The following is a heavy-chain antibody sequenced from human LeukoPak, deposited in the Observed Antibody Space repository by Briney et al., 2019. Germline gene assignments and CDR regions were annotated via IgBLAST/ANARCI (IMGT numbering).Heavy chain of an antibody. CDR2: ISGSGGST. CDR3: AKDAEYYDILTGFAFDI. J-gene: IGHJ3*02. V-gene: IGHV3-23*01. D-gene: IGHD3-9*01. CDR1: GFTFSSYG. Sequence: GGSLRLSCAASGFTFSSYGMSWVRQAPGKGLEWVSAISGSGGSTYYADSVKGRFTISRDNSKNTLYLQMNSLRAEDTAVYYCAKDAEYYDILTGFAFDIWGQGTMVTVSS.